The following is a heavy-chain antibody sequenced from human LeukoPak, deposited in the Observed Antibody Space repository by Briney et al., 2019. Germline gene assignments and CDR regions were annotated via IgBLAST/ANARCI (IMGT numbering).Heavy chain of an antibody. D-gene: IGHD6-13*01. J-gene: IGHJ5*02. Sequence: PGGSLRLSCAASGFTFSSYAMSWVRQAPGKGLEWVSLIYSGGETSYADSVKGRFSISRDNSKNTLYLQMNSLRVEDTAVYYCTRDPPAVAINTYAWGQGTLVTVSS. V-gene: IGHV3-66*01. CDR2: IYSGGET. CDR3: TRDPPAVAINTYA. CDR1: GFTFSSYA.